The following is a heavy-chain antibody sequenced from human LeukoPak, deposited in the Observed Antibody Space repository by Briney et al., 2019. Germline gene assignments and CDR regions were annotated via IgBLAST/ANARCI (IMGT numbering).Heavy chain of an antibody. V-gene: IGHV4-39*07. CDR1: GASISSSSYY. CDR2: IYYSGST. J-gene: IGHJ5*02. D-gene: IGHD5-12*01. CDR3: ARDRRVGGYANSA. Sequence: SETLSLTCTVSGASISSSSYYWGWIRQPPGKGLEWIGSIYYSGSTYYNPSLKSRVTISVDTSKNQFSLKLSSVTAADTAVYYCARDRRVGGYANSAWGQGTLVTVSS.